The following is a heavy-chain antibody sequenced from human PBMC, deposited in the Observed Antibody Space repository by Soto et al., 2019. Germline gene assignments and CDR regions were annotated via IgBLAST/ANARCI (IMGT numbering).Heavy chain of an antibody. CDR3: ARVRTFSCDY. CDR2: ISGSGSYI. J-gene: IGHJ4*02. CDR1: GFTLSTYT. Sequence: GSLRLSCTASGFTLSTYTMNWVRQAPGKGLEWVSSISGSGSYIYYADSVKGRFTISRDDAKTSLYLQMNSLKAEDTAVYYCARVRTFSCDYWGQGTLVTVSS. V-gene: IGHV3-21*01.